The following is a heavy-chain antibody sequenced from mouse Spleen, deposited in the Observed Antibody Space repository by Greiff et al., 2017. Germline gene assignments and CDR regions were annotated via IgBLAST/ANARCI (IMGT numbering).Heavy chain of an antibody. V-gene: IGHV1S81*02. Sequence: QVQLQQSGAELVKPGASVKLSCKASGYIFTSYYMYWVKQRPGQGLEWIGEINPSNGGTNFNEKFKSKATLTVDKSSSTAYMQLSSLTSEDSAVYYCTRKITAMDYWGQGTSVTVSS. J-gene: IGHJ4*01. CDR1: GYIFTSYY. CDR2: INPSNGGT. CDR3: TRKITAMDY. D-gene: IGHD1-1*01.